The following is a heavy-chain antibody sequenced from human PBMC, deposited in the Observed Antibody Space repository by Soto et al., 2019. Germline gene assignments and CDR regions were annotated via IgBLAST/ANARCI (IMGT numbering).Heavy chain of an antibody. CDR3: ARGASLLWFGELPN. D-gene: IGHD3-10*01. CDR2: INAGHGNT. CDR1: GYTFTSYA. Sequence: QVQLVQSGAEVKKPGASVKVSCKASGYTFTSYAIHWVRQAPGQRLEWMGWINAGHGNTKYSQKFQGRVTITRDTSANTASMDLSSLRSEDTAVYYCARGASLLWFGELPNWGQGTLVTVSS. J-gene: IGHJ4*02. V-gene: IGHV1-3*01.